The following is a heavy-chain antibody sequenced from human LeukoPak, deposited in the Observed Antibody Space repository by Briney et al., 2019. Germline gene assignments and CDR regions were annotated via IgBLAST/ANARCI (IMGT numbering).Heavy chain of an antibody. D-gene: IGHD3-22*01. Sequence: ASVKVSCKASRYTFTGYYMHWVRQAPGQGLEWMGWINPNSGGTNYAQKFQGRVTMTRDTSISTAYMELSRLRSDDTAVYYCASGGSYYYDSSGYPRYWGQGTLVTVSS. V-gene: IGHV1-2*02. CDR1: RYTFTGYY. J-gene: IGHJ4*02. CDR3: ASGGSYYYDSSGYPRY. CDR2: INPNSGGT.